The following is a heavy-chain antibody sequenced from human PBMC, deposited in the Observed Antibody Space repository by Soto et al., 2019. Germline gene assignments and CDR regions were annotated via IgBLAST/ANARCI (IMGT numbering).Heavy chain of an antibody. CDR2: IYYIGIX. Sequence: PSETLSLTCTVSCGSISSSSYYWGWIRQPPGKCLEWIGSIYYIGIXXYNPSLNXXVTISVDKSKXQFSLXLPSVTAADKAVYYCVSSSWYSVDYWGQGTRVTVSS. D-gene: IGHD6-13*01. CDR3: VSSSWYSVDY. CDR1: CGSISSSSYY. J-gene: IGHJ4*02. V-gene: IGHV4-39*07.